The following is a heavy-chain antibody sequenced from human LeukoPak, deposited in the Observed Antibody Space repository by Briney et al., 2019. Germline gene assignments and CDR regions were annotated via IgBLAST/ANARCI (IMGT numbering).Heavy chain of an antibody. Sequence: ASVNVSCKASRYTFTAYYMHWVRQAPGQGLEWMGWINPNSGATNYAQKFQDRVTMTRDTSISTAYMELSRLRSDDTALYYCARDQNYYDSTSYYGMDYWGQGALVTVAS. CDR2: INPNSGAT. D-gene: IGHD3-22*01. CDR3: ARDQNYYDSTSYYGMDY. CDR1: RYTFTAYY. J-gene: IGHJ4*02. V-gene: IGHV1-2*02.